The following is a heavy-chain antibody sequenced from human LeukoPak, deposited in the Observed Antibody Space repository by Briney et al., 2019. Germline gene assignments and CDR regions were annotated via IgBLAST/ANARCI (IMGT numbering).Heavy chain of an antibody. J-gene: IGHJ4*02. CDR2: INPNTRGT. Sequence: ASVKVSCKASGYSFTGYYMHWVRQAPGQGLAWMGCINPNTRGTNYAQKFQGRVTMTRDTSITTAYVELTWLRSDDTAVYYCARDRGRGYNYDSGDFDCWGQGTLVTVSS. D-gene: IGHD3-22*01. CDR3: ARDRGRGYNYDSGDFDC. V-gene: IGHV1-2*02. CDR1: GYSFTGYY.